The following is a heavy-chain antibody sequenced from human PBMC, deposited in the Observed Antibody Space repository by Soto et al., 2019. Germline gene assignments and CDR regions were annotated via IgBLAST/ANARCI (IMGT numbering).Heavy chain of an antibody. Sequence: GASVKVSCKASGYTFTSYGISWVRQAPGQGLEWMGWISAYNGNTNYAQNLQGRVTMTTDTSTSTAYMELRSLRSDDTAVYYCARDPPRDSSGYSYAFDIWGQGTMVTV. D-gene: IGHD3-22*01. J-gene: IGHJ3*02. CDR1: GYTFTSYG. CDR2: ISAYNGNT. CDR3: ARDPPRDSSGYSYAFDI. V-gene: IGHV1-18*01.